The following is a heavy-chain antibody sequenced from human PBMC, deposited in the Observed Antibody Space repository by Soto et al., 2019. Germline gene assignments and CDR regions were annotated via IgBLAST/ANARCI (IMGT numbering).Heavy chain of an antibody. CDR2: IKQDGSEK. CDR3: ERSPDLRWFDP. Sequence: PGGSLRLSCVDSTFTLSNYWMSWVRQAPGKGLEWVASIKQDGSEKYFGDSVKGRFSISRDNAKNTLYLHMNSLRVDDTAVYYCERSPDLRWFDPWGQGSLVTVSS. CDR1: TFTLSNYW. V-gene: IGHV3-7*03. J-gene: IGHJ5*02.